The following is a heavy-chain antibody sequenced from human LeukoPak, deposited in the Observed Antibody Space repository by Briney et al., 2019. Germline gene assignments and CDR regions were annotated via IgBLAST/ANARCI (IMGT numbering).Heavy chain of an antibody. CDR1: GFTFSSYA. J-gene: IGHJ4*02. CDR3: ARDDPPPPLYDSSGYYGY. D-gene: IGHD3-22*01. Sequence: QPGRSLRLSCAASGFTFSSYAMHWVRQAPGKALEWVAVISYDGSIKYYADSVKGRFTISRDNSKNTLYLQMNSLRAEDTAVYYCARDDPPPPLYDSSGYYGYWGQGTLVTVSS. V-gene: IGHV3-30-3*01. CDR2: ISYDGSIK.